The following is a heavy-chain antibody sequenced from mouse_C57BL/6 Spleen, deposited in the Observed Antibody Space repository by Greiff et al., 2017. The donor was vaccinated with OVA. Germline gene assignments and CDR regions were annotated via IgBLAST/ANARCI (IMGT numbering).Heavy chain of an antibody. Sequence: EVQLQQSGPGLVKPSQSLSLTCSVTGYSITSGYYWNWIRQFPGNKLEWMGYISYDGSNNYNPSLKNRISITRDTSKNQFFLKLNSVTTEDTATYYDARDQRNYYGSSSWFAYWGQGTLVTVSA. J-gene: IGHJ3*01. CDR3: ARDQRNYYGSSSWFAY. CDR2: ISYDGSN. V-gene: IGHV3-6*01. CDR1: GYSITSGYY. D-gene: IGHD1-1*01.